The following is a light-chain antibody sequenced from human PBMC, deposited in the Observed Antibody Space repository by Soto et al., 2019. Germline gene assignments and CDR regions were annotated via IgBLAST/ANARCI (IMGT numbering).Light chain of an antibody. J-gene: IGLJ2*01. CDR3: NSYTISSTLL. Sequence: QSVLTQPASVSGFPGQSITISCTGTSSDIGYYDFVSWYQQHPGKAPKLIIYEVINRPSGVSNRFSGSKSGNTASLTISRLQAEDEADYYCNSYTISSTLLFGGGTKVTVL. CDR1: SSDIGYYDF. CDR2: EVI. V-gene: IGLV2-14*01.